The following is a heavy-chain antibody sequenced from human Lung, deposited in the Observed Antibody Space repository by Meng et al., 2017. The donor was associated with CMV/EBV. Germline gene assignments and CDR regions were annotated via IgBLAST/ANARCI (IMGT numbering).Heavy chain of an antibody. Sequence: GESLKISCVGSGFIFRGYAMSWVRQAPGKGLEWVSSISGRTRVSSMSDSGEKTHYADSVKGRFTISRDNSKNTLFLEMTGLGVEDTALYYCANNEAMTGYDHQYALGIWGQGXMVTVSS. V-gene: IGHV3-23*01. CDR2: ISGRTRVSSMSDSGEKT. J-gene: IGHJ3*02. D-gene: IGHD5-12*01. CDR3: ANNEAMTGYDHQYALGI. CDR1: GFIFRGYA.